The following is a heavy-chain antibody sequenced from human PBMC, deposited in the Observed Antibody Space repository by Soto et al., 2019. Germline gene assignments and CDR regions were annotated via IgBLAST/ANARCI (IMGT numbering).Heavy chain of an antibody. D-gene: IGHD2-21*01. CDR2: VSHSGNTR. V-gene: IGHV3-48*03. J-gene: IGHJ4*02. Sequence: GGSLRLSXVASGYSFSDYDINWVRQAPGKGLEWVAYVSHSGNTRSYADSVKGRFTISRDNAKNSVYLQMASLRVDDMALYYCAREDRYQGAFDFWGQGALVTVSS. CDR1: GYSFSDYD. CDR3: AREDRYQGAFDF.